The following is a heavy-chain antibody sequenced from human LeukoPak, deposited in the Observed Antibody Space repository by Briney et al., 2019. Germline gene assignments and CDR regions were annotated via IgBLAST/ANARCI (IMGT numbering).Heavy chain of an antibody. V-gene: IGHV1-69*01. CDR1: GGTFSSYA. CDR3: ARVLDYYDSSGYSYYYYYYMDV. Sequence: GASVKVSCKASGGTFSSYAISWVRQAPGRGLEWMGGIIPIFGTANYAQKFQGRVTITADESTSTAYMELSRLRSEDTAVYYCARVLDYYDSSGYSYYYYYYMDVWGKGTTVTVSS. CDR2: IIPIFGTA. D-gene: IGHD3-22*01. J-gene: IGHJ6*03.